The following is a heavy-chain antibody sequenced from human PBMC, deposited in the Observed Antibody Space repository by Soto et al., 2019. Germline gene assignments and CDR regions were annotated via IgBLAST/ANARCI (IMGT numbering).Heavy chain of an antibody. CDR2: IIPIFGTA. V-gene: IGHV1-69*06. Sequence: QVQLVQSGAEVKKPGFSVKVSCKASGGTFSSYAISWVRQAPGQGLEWMGGIIPIFGTANYAQKFQGRVTITADKSTSTAYMELSSLRSEDTAVYYCALRVTMVRGVIPVGWFDPWGQGTLVTVSS. D-gene: IGHD3-10*01. CDR3: ALRVTMVRGVIPVGWFDP. J-gene: IGHJ5*02. CDR1: GGTFSSYA.